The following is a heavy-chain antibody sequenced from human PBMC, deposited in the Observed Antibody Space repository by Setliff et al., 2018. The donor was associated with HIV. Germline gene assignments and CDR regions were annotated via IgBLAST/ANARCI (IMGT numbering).Heavy chain of an antibody. J-gene: IGHJ6*02. D-gene: IGHD6-19*01. Sequence: ASVKVSCKASGYTLTTYAMHWVRQAPGQRLEWMGWINVDNDNTKYSQEFQGRVTLTRDTSASTAYMELSGLRSEDTAVYYCASSAVAGSTPVLIYYYYGMDVWGQGTAVTVSS. CDR2: INVDNDNT. CDR1: GYTLTTYA. CDR3: ASSAVAGSTPVLIYYYYGMDV. V-gene: IGHV1-3*01.